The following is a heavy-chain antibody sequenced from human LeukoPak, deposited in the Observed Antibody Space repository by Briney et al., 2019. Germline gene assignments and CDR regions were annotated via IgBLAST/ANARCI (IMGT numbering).Heavy chain of an antibody. V-gene: IGHV4-34*01. Sequence: SETLSLTCAVYGGSFSGYYWSWIRQPPGKGLEWIGEINHSGSTNYNPSLKSRVTISVGTSKNQFSLKLSSVTAADTAVYYCARHHKYYYDSSGYYYPLAYFDYWGQGTLVTVSS. CDR3: ARHHKYYYDSSGYYYPLAYFDY. J-gene: IGHJ4*02. CDR1: GGSFSGYY. D-gene: IGHD3-22*01. CDR2: INHSGST.